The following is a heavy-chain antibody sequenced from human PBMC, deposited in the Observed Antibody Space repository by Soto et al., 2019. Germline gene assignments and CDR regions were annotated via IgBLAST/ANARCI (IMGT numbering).Heavy chain of an antibody. CDR1: GYMFTNND. Sequence: ASVMVCFKASGYMFTNNDFTWVRQATGQGLEWMGWMNPGSGDTGYAQKFQGRVTMTRDISIATAYMELSSLRSDDTAIYYCAKRASPANIDTWFDPWGPGTQVTVFS. J-gene: IGHJ5*02. CDR3: AKRASPANIDTWFDP. CDR2: MNPGSGDT. V-gene: IGHV1-8*01.